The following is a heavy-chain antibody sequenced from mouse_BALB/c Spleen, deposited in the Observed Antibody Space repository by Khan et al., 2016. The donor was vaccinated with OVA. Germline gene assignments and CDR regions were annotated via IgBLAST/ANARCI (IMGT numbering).Heavy chain of an antibody. D-gene: IGHD2-13*01. J-gene: IGHJ3*01. CDR2: ISSGGDYT. Sequence: EVELVESGGDLVKPGGSLKLSCAASGFTFSSYSMSWVRQTPDKRLEWVATISSGGDYTYYPDNVKGRITISRDNAKNTLYLQMSSLKTEDTARYYCASDLTGSFAYWGQGTLVTVSA. V-gene: IGHV5-6*01. CDR3: ASDLTGSFAY. CDR1: GFTFSSYS.